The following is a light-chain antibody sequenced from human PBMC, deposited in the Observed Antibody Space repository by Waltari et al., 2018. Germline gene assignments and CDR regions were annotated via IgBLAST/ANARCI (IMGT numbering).Light chain of an antibody. Sequence: EIVMTPSPATLSVSPGERATPACRASQSISIYLACFQQNPGQAPRLLIYHASTRATGIPARLSGSGSGTEFTLTISSLQSEDFAVYYCQQYYDGRTFGQGTKLEIK. CDR1: QSISIY. J-gene: IGKJ2*01. V-gene: IGKV3-15*01. CDR3: QQYYDGRT. CDR2: HAS.